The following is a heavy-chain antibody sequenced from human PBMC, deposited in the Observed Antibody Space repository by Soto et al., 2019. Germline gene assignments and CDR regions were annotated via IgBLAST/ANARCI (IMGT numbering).Heavy chain of an antibody. Sequence: QVQLQQWGAGLVKPSETLSLSCAVYGQSFSGHSWAWICQPPGKGLEWIGEISESGSTYYNPSLKSRVTISTDTSMNQFSLKLNSVTATDTSAYFCARGSGIVALPGELEDVNYDFWDQGTLVNVSS. CDR3: ARGSGIVALPGELEDVNYDF. V-gene: IGHV4-34*01. CDR1: GQSFSGHS. J-gene: IGHJ4*02. D-gene: IGHD1-1*01. CDR2: ISESGST.